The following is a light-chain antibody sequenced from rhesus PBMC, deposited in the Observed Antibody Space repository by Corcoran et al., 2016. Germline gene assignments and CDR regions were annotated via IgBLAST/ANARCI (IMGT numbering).Light chain of an antibody. Sequence: DIVMTQSPATLSLSPGERAILSCRASQSVNYNLAWFHPKPGQAPMLLIYDASNRATGVPNGLSASGAGTDVTLTISSRDPEDVRVYYCQQESNWPVTFGGGTKVDI. CDR1: QSVNYN. CDR2: DAS. V-gene: IGKV3-35*01. J-gene: IGKJ4*01. CDR3: QQESNWPVT.